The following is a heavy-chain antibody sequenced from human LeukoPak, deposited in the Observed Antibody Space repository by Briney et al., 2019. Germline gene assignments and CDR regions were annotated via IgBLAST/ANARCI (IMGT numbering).Heavy chain of an antibody. Sequence: PSETLSLTCTVSGGSISSGGYYWSWIRQHPGKGLEWIGYIYYSGSTYYNPSLKSRVTISVDTSKNQFSLKLSSVTAADTAVYYCAREESGMIDFWSGYSLRRWFDPWGQGTLVTVSS. CDR3: AREESGMIDFWSGYSLRRWFDP. CDR1: GGSISSGGYY. J-gene: IGHJ5*02. CDR2: IYYSGST. D-gene: IGHD3-3*01. V-gene: IGHV4-31*03.